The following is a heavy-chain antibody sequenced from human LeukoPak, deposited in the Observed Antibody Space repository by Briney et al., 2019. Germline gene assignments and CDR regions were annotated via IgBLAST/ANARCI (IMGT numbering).Heavy chain of an antibody. J-gene: IGHJ4*02. CDR1: GFTFSSYA. CDR2: ISSNGCST. V-gene: IGHV3-64*01. CDR3: ARGQYYDFWSGFGDY. Sequence: GGSLRLSCAASGFTFSSYAMHWVRQAPGKGLEYVSAISSNGCSTYYANSVKGRFTISRDNSKNTLYLQMGSLRAEDMAVYYCARGQYYDFWSGFGDYWGQGTLVTVSS. D-gene: IGHD3-3*01.